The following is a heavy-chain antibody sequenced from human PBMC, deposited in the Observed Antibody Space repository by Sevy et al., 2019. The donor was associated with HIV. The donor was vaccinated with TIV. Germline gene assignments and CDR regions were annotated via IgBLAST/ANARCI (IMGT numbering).Heavy chain of an antibody. CDR2: IWYDGSNK. CDR1: GFSFSSYG. J-gene: IGHJ4*02. Sequence: GGSLRLSCEASGFSFSSYGMYWVRQAPGKGLEWVATIWYDGSNKYYADSVKGRFTISRDNSKNTLYLQMNSLRAEDTAVYYCARGRRGGNSYYYDSSGYRHDYWGQGTLVTVSS. CDR3: ARGRRGGNSYYYDSSGYRHDY. D-gene: IGHD3-22*01. V-gene: IGHV3-33*07.